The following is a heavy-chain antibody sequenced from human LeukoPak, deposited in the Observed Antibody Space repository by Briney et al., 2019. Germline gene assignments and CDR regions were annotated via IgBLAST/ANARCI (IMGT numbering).Heavy chain of an antibody. CDR3: ARDTVNGPFVISLDL. D-gene: IGHD2-8*01. Sequence: GGSLRLSCAASGFSLRSSEMNWVRQAPGKVPEWVVHSNSADNVEYYTDSVRGRFTMSRDNAKDLLYLHLYSLRDEDTAVYYCARDTVNGPFVISLDLWGQGVLVTVSS. V-gene: IGHV3-48*03. CDR1: GFSLRSSE. J-gene: IGHJ5*02. CDR2: SNSADNVE.